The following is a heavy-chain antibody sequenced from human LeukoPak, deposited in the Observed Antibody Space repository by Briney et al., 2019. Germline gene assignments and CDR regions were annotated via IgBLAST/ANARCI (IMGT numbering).Heavy chain of an antibody. J-gene: IGHJ4*02. V-gene: IGHV4-34*01. CDR3: ARTNDYGGNSVRY. Sequence: SETLSLTCAVYGGSFSGYHWSWIRQPPGKGLEWIGEIDHSGSTNYNPSLKSRVTISVDTSKNQFSLKLSSVTAADTAVYYCARTNDYGGNSVRYWGQGTLVTVSS. CDR1: GGSFSGYH. D-gene: IGHD4-23*01. CDR2: IDHSGST.